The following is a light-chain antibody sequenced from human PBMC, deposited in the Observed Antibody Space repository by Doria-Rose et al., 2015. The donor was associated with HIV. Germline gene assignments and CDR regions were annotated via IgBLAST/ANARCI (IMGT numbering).Light chain of an antibody. V-gene: IGKV3-20*01. CDR1: QSFSSTY. CDR2: DGS. Sequence: TQSPGTLSLPPGERATLSCRASQSFSSTYLAWYQQKPGQAPSLLIYDGSTRATGIPDRFSASGSGTDFTLTINRLEPEDFAVYYCHQYGTSWTFGQGTKVEI. J-gene: IGKJ1*01. CDR3: HQYGTSWT.